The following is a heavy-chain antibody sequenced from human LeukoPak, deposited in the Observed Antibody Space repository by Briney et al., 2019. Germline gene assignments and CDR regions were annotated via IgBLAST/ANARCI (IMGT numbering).Heavy chain of an antibody. CDR2: IKSKSDGGTT. CDR3: ARDTFYGGDLDY. D-gene: IGHD2-21*02. Sequence: GSLRLSCAASGFTFTYAYMSWVRQAPGKGLEWLGRIKSKSDGGTTDYGAPVKGRFTISRDDSKTTLYLQMNSLKTEDTAVYYCARDTFYGGDLDYWGQGTLVTVSS. V-gene: IGHV3-15*01. J-gene: IGHJ4*02. CDR1: GFTFTYAY.